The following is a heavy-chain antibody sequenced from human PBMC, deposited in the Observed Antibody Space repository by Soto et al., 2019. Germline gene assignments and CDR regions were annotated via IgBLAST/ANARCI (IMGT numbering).Heavy chain of an antibody. V-gene: IGHV3-23*01. D-gene: IGHD2-21*01. CDR3: AKGAVYKDGLWLMDQ. CDR2: IVGSGSQI. Sequence: GGSLRLSCAVSGFTLSTFAMTWVRQAPGKGLECVSGIVGSGSQIHYADSVKGRFTISKDNSKNIPYLQMDSLRVDDTAVYFCAKGAVYKDGLWLMDQWGQGTQVTVSS. J-gene: IGHJ4*02. CDR1: GFTLSTFA.